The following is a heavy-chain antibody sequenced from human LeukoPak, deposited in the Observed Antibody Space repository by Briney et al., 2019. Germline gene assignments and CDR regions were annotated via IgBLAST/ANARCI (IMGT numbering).Heavy chain of an antibody. CDR2: INHSGST. Sequence: SETLSLTCAVYGGSFSGYYWSWIRQPPGKGLEWIGEINHSGSTNYNPSLKSRVTISVDTSKKQFSLKLSSGTAADTAVYYCARVSGYDWESFYDYWGQGTLVTVSS. D-gene: IGHD5-12*01. V-gene: IGHV4-34*01. CDR3: ARVSGYDWESFYDY. CDR1: GGSFSGYY. J-gene: IGHJ4*02.